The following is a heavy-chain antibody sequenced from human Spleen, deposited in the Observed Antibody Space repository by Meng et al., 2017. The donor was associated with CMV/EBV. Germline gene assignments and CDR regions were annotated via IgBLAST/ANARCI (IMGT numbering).Heavy chain of an antibody. J-gene: IGHJ6*02. D-gene: IGHD2-2*01. CDR2: INHSGST. CDR3: ARGSGHIVVGIV. V-gene: IGHV4-34*01. CDR1: GGSFSGYY. Sequence: CAVYGGSFSGYYWSWIRQPPGKGLEWIGEINHSGSTNYNPSLKSRVTISVDTSKNQFSLKLSSVTAADTAVYYCARGSGHIVVGIVWGQGTTVTVSS.